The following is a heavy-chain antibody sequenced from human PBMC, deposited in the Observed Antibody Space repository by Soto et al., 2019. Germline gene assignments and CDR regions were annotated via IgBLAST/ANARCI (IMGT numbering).Heavy chain of an antibody. CDR1: GFSFDEYA. V-gene: IGHV3-9*01. D-gene: IGHD2-2*01. CDR2: VSWNSGTV. Sequence: EVQLVESGGTLVQPGRSLRLSCAASGFSFDEYAMHWVRQVPGKGLEWVSGVSWNSGTVGYGDSVKGRFTISRDNDQNSLDMQMNSLRDEDKAMSSCARGFCSSAKCYTYSYMDVWGKGTAVTVSS. CDR3: ARGFCSSAKCYTYSYMDV. J-gene: IGHJ6*03.